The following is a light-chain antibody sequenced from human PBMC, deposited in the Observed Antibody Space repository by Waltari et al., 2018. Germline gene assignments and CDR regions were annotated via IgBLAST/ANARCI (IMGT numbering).Light chain of an antibody. CDR3: MQGTHWPYT. CDR2: KVS. V-gene: IGKV2-30*02. J-gene: IGKJ2*01. CDR1: QSLVPSAGNTY. Sequence: EVVMTQSPLSLPVTLGQPASISCRSSQSLVPSAGNTYLNWFQQRPGQSPRRLIYKVSNRGAWVPDRFSGSGSGTDFTLKISRVEAEDVGVYYCMQGTHWPYTCGQGTKLEIK.